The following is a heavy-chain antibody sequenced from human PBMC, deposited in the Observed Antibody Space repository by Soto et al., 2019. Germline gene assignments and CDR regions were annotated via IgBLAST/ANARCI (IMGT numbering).Heavy chain of an antibody. D-gene: IGHD3-3*02. CDR3: ERDLAFRDGNISQIDY. J-gene: IGHJ4*02. CDR1: GGTFRNHV. CDR2: IIPIIGTP. Sequence: GASVKVSCKASGGTFRNHVFNWVRQAPGQGLEWMGGIIPIIGTPNYAQKFQGRVTITADASTNTVYLDVSSLRSQDTAVYYCERDLAFRDGNISQIDYWGQAPLVTVSS. V-gene: IGHV1-69*13.